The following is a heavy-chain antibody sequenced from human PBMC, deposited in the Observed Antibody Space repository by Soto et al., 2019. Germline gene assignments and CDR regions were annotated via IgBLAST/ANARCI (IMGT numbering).Heavy chain of an antibody. Sequence: EVQLVESGGGLVQPGGSLRLSCAASGFTFSSYWMSWVRQAPGKGLEWVANIKQDGSEKYYVDSVKGRFTISRDNAKNSLYLQMNSVRAEDTAVYYCARATLGYCSGGSCYAVDYWGQGTLVTVSS. CDR3: ARATLGYCSGGSCYAVDY. J-gene: IGHJ4*02. D-gene: IGHD2-15*01. V-gene: IGHV3-7*01. CDR1: GFTFSSYW. CDR2: IKQDGSEK.